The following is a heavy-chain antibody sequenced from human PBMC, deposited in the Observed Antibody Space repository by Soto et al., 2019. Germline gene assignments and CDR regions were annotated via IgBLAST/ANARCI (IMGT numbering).Heavy chain of an antibody. J-gene: IGHJ3*02. CDR1: GFTFSDYW. Sequence: PGGSLRLSCAVSGFTFSDYWMSWVRQAPGKGLEWVAVIWYDGSNKYYADSVKGRFTISRDNSKNTLYLQMNSLRAEDTAVYYCARALLNYYDSSAHDAFDIWGQGTMVTVSS. D-gene: IGHD3-22*01. CDR2: IWYDGSNK. CDR3: ARALLNYYDSSAHDAFDI. V-gene: IGHV3-33*08.